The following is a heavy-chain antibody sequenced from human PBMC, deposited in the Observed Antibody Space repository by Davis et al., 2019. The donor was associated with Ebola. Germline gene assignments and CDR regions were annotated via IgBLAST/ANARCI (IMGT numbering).Heavy chain of an antibody. CDR1: GFTFSSNS. V-gene: IGHV3-21*01. Sequence: GESLKISCAASGFTFSSNSMNWVRQAPGKGLEWVSFISSSSNYIYYADSVKGRFTISRDNAKNSLYLQMNSLRAEDTAVYYFARDGLIPTSYCSGGSCYSDYGMDVWGKGTTVTVSS. CDR3: ARDGLIPTSYCSGGSCYSDYGMDV. J-gene: IGHJ6*04. D-gene: IGHD2-15*01. CDR2: ISSSSNYI.